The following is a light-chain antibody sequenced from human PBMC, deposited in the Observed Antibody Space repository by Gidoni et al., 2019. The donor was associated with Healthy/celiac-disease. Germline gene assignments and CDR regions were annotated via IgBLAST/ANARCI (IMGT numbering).Light chain of an antibody. CDR2: AAS. V-gene: IGKV1-39*01. CDR1: QSISSY. CDR3: QQSYSTPPIT. Sequence: DIQMTQSPSSLSASVGDRVTITCRASQSISSYLNWYHQKPGKAPKLLIYAASSLQSGVPSRFSGSGSGTDFNLNISSLQPEDFATYYCQQSYSTPPITFGQGTRLEIK. J-gene: IGKJ5*01.